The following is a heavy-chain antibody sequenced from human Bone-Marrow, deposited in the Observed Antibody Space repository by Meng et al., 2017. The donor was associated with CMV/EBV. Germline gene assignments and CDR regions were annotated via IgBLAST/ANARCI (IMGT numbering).Heavy chain of an antibody. V-gene: IGHV3-7*01. J-gene: IGHJ4*02. CDR1: GFTFGDYA. Sequence: GGSLRLSCTASGFTFGDYAMSWVRQAPGKGLEWVANIKQDGSEKYYVDSVKGRFTISRDNAKNSLYLQMNSLRAEDTAVYYCARDKASGYYYYGYYFDYWGQGTLVTVSS. CDR3: ARDKASGYYYYGYYFDY. CDR2: IKQDGSEK. D-gene: IGHD3-22*01.